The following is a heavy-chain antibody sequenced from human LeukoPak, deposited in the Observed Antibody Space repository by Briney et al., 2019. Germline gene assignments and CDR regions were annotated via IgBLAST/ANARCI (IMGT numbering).Heavy chain of an antibody. CDR3: AARDITMVRGVSKGFYMDV. CDR1: GFTFSNYA. D-gene: IGHD3-10*01. V-gene: IGHV3-23*01. J-gene: IGHJ6*03. CDR2: ISGSGGST. Sequence: GGSLRLSCAASGFTFSNYAMSWVRQAPGEGMEWVSGISGSGGSTYYADSVKGRFTISRDNSKNTLYLQMNSLRAEDTAVYYCAARDITMVRGVSKGFYMDVWGKGTTVTISS.